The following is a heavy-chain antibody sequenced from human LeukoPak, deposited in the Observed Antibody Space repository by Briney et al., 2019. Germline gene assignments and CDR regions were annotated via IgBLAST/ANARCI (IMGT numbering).Heavy chain of an antibody. CDR2: IKQDGSEK. Sequence: GGSLTLSCAASGFTLSYYWMSWVRQAPGKGLEWVANIKQDGSEKNYVDSVKGRFTISRDNAKNSLYLQMNSLRAEDTAVYYCVRDRGGHSYWGQGTLVTVSS. V-gene: IGHV3-7*01. J-gene: IGHJ4*02. CDR3: VRDRGGHSY. CDR1: GFTLSYYW.